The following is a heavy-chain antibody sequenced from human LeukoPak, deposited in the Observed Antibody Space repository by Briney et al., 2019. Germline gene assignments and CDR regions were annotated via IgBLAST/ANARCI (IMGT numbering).Heavy chain of an antibody. V-gene: IGHV3-21*01. Sequence: KPGGSLRLSCAASGFTFSSYSMNWVRQAPGKGLEWVSSISSSSSYIYYADSVKGRFTISRDNAKNSLYLQMNSLRAEGTAVYYCARDREYCSSTSCYNWFDPWGQGTLVTVSS. J-gene: IGHJ5*02. CDR3: ARDREYCSSTSCYNWFDP. CDR1: GFTFSSYS. D-gene: IGHD2-2*01. CDR2: ISSSSSYI.